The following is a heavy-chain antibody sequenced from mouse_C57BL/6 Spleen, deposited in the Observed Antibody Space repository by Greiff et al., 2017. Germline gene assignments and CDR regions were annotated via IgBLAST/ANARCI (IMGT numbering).Heavy chain of an antibody. CDR3: ARFYYGSSYAMDY. D-gene: IGHD1-1*01. V-gene: IGHV1-50*01. CDR1: GYTFTSYW. CDR2: IDPSDSYT. J-gene: IGHJ4*01. Sequence: QVQLKQSGAELVKPGASVKLSCKASGYTFTSYWMQWVKQRPGQGLEWIGEIDPSDSYTNYNQKFKGKATLTVDTSSSTAYMQLSSLTSEDSAVYYCARFYYGSSYAMDYWGQGTSVTVSS.